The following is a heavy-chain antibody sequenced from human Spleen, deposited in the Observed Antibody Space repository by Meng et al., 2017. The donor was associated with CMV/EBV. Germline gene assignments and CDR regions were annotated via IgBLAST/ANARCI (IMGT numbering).Heavy chain of an antibody. Sequence: ASVKVSCKASGYTFTGYQIHWVRQAPGQGLEWMGLINPNSGGTNYAQKFQGRVTMTRDTSISTAYMELSRLRSDDTAVYYCARPHKLAARRYWYFDLWGRGTLVTVSS. D-gene: IGHD6-25*01. V-gene: IGHV1-2*02. CDR2: INPNSGGT. CDR3: ARPHKLAARRYWYFDL. J-gene: IGHJ2*01. CDR1: GYTFTGYQ.